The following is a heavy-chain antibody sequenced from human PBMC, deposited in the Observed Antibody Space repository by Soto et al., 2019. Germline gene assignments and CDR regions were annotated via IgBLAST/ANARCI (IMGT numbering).Heavy chain of an antibody. V-gene: IGHV5-51*01. Sequence: PGESLKISCKGSGYSFTSYWIGWVRQMPGKGLEWMGIIYPGDSDTRYSPSFQGQVTISADKSISNAYLQWSRLKASGTAMYYWARLGVVTEAYYFVYLDPGTLVTVSS. CDR3: ARLGVVTEAYYFVY. J-gene: IGHJ4*01. CDR1: GYSFTSYW. CDR2: IYPGDSDT. D-gene: IGHD2-21*02.